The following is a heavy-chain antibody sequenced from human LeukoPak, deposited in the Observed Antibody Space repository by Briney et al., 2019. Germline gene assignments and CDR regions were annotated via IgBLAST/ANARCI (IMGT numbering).Heavy chain of an antibody. Sequence: ASVKVSCKASGYTFTDSYMHWLRQAPGQGLEWMGWIMPKSGATNYAQKFQGRVTMTSDTSISTAYMELSSLTSDDTAIYFCARDNDWGPDYWGQGTLVTVSS. J-gene: IGHJ4*02. CDR3: ARDNDWGPDY. D-gene: IGHD7-27*01. CDR2: IMPKSGAT. V-gene: IGHV1-2*02. CDR1: GYTFTDSY.